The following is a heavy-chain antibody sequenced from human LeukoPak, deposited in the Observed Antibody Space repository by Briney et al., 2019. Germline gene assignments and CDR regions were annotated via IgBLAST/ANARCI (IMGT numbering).Heavy chain of an antibody. D-gene: IGHD2-2*03. CDR2: ISDDGSSR. CDR3: ARVDDLDAFDM. CDR1: GFTFSNHA. J-gene: IGHJ3*02. V-gene: IGHV3-30*04. Sequence: GGSLRLSCVTSGFTFSNHAMHWVRQGPGKGLEWVAVISDDGSSRFYADSVKGRFTIFRDNSKNTLFLQINSLRPEDTAVYYCARVDDLDAFDMWGQGTLVTVSS.